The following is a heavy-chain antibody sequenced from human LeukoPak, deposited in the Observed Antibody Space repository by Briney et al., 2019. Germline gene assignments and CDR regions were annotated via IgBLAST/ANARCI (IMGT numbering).Heavy chain of an antibody. Sequence: GGTLRLSCAASGFTFSSYGMSWVRQAPGKGLEWVSAISGSGGSTYYADSVKGRFTISRDNSKNTLYLQMNSLRAEDTAVYYCAKVRDGDCSGSSCYFPFDYWGQGTLVTVSS. V-gene: IGHV3-23*01. J-gene: IGHJ4*02. CDR1: GFTFSSYG. D-gene: IGHD2-15*01. CDR2: ISGSGGST. CDR3: AKVRDGDCSGSSCYFPFDY.